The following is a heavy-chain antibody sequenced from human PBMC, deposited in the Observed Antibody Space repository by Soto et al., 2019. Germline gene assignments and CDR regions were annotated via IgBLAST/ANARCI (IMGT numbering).Heavy chain of an antibody. Sequence: SDTLSLTCAVYGGSFNDYYWSWIRQPPGKGLEWVGEINHTGHTNYNPSLKSRVTISVDTSKNQFSLKLSSVTAADTAVYYCARSRAHYYYGMDVWGQGTTVTVS. CDR2: INHTGHT. CDR1: GGSFNDYY. V-gene: IGHV4-34*01. J-gene: IGHJ6*02. CDR3: ARSRAHYYYGMDV.